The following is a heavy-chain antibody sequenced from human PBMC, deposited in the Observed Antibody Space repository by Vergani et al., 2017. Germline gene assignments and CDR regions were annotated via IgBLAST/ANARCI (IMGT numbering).Heavy chain of an antibody. V-gene: IGHV3-15*01. CDR3: TKEVSHRYGSGSYYRPDY. CDR2: IKSKTDGGTR. Sequence: EVQLVESGGGLVKPGGSLRLSCAASVFTFSNAWMTCVRQAPGKGLEWVCRIKSKTDGGTRDYAAPVKGRFTISRDDSKNTLYLQMNSLKTEDTAVYYCTKEVSHRYGSGSYYRPDYWGQGTLVTVSS. CDR1: VFTFSNAW. D-gene: IGHD3-10*01. J-gene: IGHJ4*02.